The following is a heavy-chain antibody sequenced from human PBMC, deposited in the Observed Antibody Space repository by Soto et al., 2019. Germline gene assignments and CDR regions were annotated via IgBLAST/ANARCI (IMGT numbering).Heavy chain of an antibody. CDR3: ARDYRTVGSSWDYYYHYGMDV. D-gene: IGHD6-13*01. Sequence: GGSLRLSCAASGFTFSSYAMHWVRQAPGKGLEWVAVISYDGSNKYYADSVKGRFTISRDNSKNTLYLQMNSLRAEDTAVYYCARDYRTVGSSWDYYYHYGMDVWGQGTTVTVSS. CDR1: GFTFSSYA. J-gene: IGHJ6*02. V-gene: IGHV3-30-3*01. CDR2: ISYDGSNK.